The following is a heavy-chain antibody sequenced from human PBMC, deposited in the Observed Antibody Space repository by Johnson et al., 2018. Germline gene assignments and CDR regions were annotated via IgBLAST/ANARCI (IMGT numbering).Heavy chain of an antibody. CDR1: GFTFSSYA. CDR2: ISYDGSNK. J-gene: IGHJ1*01. V-gene: IGHV3-30*04. CDR3: ARLEYDATGYFQH. Sequence: QVQLVQSGGGVVQPGRSLRLSCAASGFTFSSYAMHWVRQAPGKGLEWVAVISYDGSNKYYADSVKGRFTISRDNSKNTLYLQVNSLRAEDTAVYYCARLEYDATGYFQHWGQGTLVTVSS. D-gene: IGHD3-3*01.